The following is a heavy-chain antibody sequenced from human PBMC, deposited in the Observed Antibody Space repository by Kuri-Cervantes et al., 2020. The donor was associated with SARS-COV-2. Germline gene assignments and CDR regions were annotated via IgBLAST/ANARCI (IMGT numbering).Heavy chain of an antibody. J-gene: IGHJ5*02. D-gene: IGHD3-22*01. CDR3: ARHRYYYDSSGYYGSWFDP. CDR1: GYSFTSYW. V-gene: IGHV5-51*01. Sequence: GESLKISCKGSGYSFTSYWISWVRQMPGKGLEWMGIIYPGDSDTRYSPSFQGQVTISADKSISTAYLQWSSLKASDTAMYYCARHRYYYDSSGYYGSWFDPWGQGTLVTVSS. CDR2: IYPGDSDT.